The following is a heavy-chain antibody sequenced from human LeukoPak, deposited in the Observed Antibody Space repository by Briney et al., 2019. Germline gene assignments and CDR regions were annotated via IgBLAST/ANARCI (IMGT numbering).Heavy chain of an antibody. J-gene: IGHJ5*02. CDR2: IIPIFGTA. Sequence: ASVKVSCKASGDTFSSYAISWVRQAPGQGLEWMGGIIPIFGTANYAQKFQGRVTITADESTSTAYMELSSLRSEDTAVYYCARGRQTYYYDSSGYNWFDPWGQGTLVTVSS. D-gene: IGHD3-22*01. V-gene: IGHV1-69*13. CDR1: GDTFSSYA. CDR3: ARGRQTYYYDSSGYNWFDP.